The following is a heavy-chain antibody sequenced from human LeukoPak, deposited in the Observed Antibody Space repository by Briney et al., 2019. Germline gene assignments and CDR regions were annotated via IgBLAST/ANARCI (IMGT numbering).Heavy chain of an antibody. CDR3: AREIGYYLDSDDSRLRGRLDV. J-gene: IGHJ6*04. D-gene: IGHD3-22*01. Sequence: GGSLRLSCAASGFTFSSFAMSWVRQAPGKGLECVSSLSSSGGNTYYADSVKGRFTISRDNAKNTLYLQMTSLRAEDTAVSSCAREIGYYLDSDDSRLRGRLDVWGKGTSVTVSS. V-gene: IGHV3-23*01. CDR2: LSSSGGNT. CDR1: GFTFSSFA.